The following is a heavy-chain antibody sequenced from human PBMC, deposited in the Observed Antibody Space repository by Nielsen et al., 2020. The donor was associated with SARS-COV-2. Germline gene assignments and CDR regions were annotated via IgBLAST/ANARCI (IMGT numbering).Heavy chain of an antibody. CDR2: IYYSGST. CDR3: ARDIRLPSAAAQTYYYYGMDV. J-gene: IGHJ6*02. V-gene: IGHV4-31*03. D-gene: IGHD6-13*01. Sequence: SETLSLTCTVSGGSISSGGYYWSWTRQHPGKGLEWIGYIYYSGSTYYSPSLKSRVTISVDTSKNQFSLKLSSVTAADTAVYYCARDIRLPSAAAQTYYYYGMDVWGQGTTVTVSS. CDR1: GGSISSGGYY.